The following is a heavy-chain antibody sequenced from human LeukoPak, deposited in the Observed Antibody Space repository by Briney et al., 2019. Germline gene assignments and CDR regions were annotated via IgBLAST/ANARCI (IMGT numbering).Heavy chain of an antibody. J-gene: IGHJ5*02. CDR2: IKSKTDGGTT. V-gene: IGHV3-15*01. CDR1: GFTFSNAW. CDR3: TTRIAVAGPDEEGWFDP. D-gene: IGHD6-19*01. Sequence: GGSLRLSCAASGFTFSNAWMSWVRQAPGKGLEWVGRIKSKTDGGTTDYAAPVKGRFTISRDDSKNTLYLQMNSLKTEDTAVYYCTTRIAVAGPDEEGWFDPWGQGTLVTVSS.